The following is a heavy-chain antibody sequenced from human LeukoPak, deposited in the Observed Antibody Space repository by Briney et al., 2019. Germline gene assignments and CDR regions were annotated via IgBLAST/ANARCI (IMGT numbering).Heavy chain of an antibody. CDR3: AGFGYYYYGMDV. V-gene: IGHV4-61*02. J-gene: IGHJ6*02. D-gene: IGHD2-2*03. Sequence: PSETLSLTCTVSGGSISSGSYYWSWIRQPAGKGLEWIGRIYTSGSTNYNPSLKSRVTISVDTSKNQFSLKLSSVTAADTAVYYCAGFGYYYYGMDVWGQGTTVTVSS. CDR1: GGSISSGSYY. CDR2: IYTSGST.